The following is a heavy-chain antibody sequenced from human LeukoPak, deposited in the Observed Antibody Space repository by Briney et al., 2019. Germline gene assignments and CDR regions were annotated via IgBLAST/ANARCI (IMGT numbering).Heavy chain of an antibody. CDR3: AKLPGNYYGSGSYHSRYFQH. J-gene: IGHJ1*01. Sequence: PGGSLRLSCAASGFTFSSYGMSWVRQAPGKGMEWVSAISGSGGTTYYADSVKGRFTISRDNSKDTLFLQMKSLRVEDTAVYYCAKLPGNYYGSGSYHSRYFQHWGQGTLVSVSS. V-gene: IGHV3-23*01. D-gene: IGHD3-10*01. CDR1: GFTFSSYG. CDR2: ISGSGGTT.